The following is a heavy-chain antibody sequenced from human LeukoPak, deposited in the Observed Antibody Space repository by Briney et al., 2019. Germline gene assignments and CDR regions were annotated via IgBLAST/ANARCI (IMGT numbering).Heavy chain of an antibody. J-gene: IGHJ5*02. CDR2: INPDSGGA. V-gene: IGHV1-2*02. Sequence: GASVKVSCKASGYTFTGYYMHWVRQAPGQGLEWMGWINPDSGGANYAQKFQGRVTMTRDTSISTAYMELSRLRSDDTAVYYCARQEAYNWFDPWGQGTLVTVSS. CDR1: GYTFTGYY. CDR3: ARQEAYNWFDP.